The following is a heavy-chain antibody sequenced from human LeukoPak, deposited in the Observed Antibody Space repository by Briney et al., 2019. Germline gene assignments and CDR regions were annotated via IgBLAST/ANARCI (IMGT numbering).Heavy chain of an antibody. CDR3: AKVYRPYYYDSSGYSDFDY. CDR1: GFTFSSYA. V-gene: IGHV3-23*01. J-gene: IGHJ4*02. Sequence: GGSLRLSCAASGFTFSSYAMSWVRQAPGKGLEWVSAIGGSGGSTYYADSVKGRFTISRDNSKNTLYLQMNSLRAEDTAVYYCAKVYRPYYYDSSGYSDFDYWGQGTLVTVSS. CDR2: IGGSGGST. D-gene: IGHD3-22*01.